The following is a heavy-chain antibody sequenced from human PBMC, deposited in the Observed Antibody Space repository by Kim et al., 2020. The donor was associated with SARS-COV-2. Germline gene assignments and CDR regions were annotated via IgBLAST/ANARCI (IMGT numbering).Heavy chain of an antibody. V-gene: IGHV3-7*01. J-gene: IGHJ4*02. CDR2: IKQDGSGM. Sequence: GGSLRLSCADSRFTFSHQWMSWVRQAPGKGLEWVANIKQDGSGMNYADSLKGRFTISRDNAKNSLYLQMNGLRVDDTAMYYCTRSLWLRGSGWGQGTLVTVSA. CDR3: TRSLWLRGSG. CDR1: RFTFSHQW. D-gene: IGHD5-12*01.